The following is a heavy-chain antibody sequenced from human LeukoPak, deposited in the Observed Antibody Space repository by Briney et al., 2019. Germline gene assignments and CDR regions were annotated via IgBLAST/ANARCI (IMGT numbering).Heavy chain of an antibody. CDR2: ISGSVGST. CDR1: GFTFSSYA. J-gene: IGHJ4*02. D-gene: IGHD5-12*01. CDR3: ARGYRSGYDYVDY. V-gene: IGHV3-23*01. Sequence: GGSLRLSCAASGFTFSSYAMSWVRQAPGKGLEWVSAISGSVGSTYYADSVKGRFTISRDNSKNTLYLQMNSLRSEDTAVYYCARGYRSGYDYVDYWGQGTLVIVSS.